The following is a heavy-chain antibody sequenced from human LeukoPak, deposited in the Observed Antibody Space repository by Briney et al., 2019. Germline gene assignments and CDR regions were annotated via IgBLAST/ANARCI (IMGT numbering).Heavy chain of an antibody. D-gene: IGHD1-26*01. CDR3: AKAYGIVGATLPY. CDR1: GFTFSSYG. CDR2: ISYDGSNK. Sequence: QPGGSLRLSCAGSGFTFSSYGMHWVRQAPGKGLEWVAVISYDGSNKYYADSVKGRFTISRDNSKNTLYLQMNSLRAEDTAVYYFAKAYGIVGATLPYWGQGTLVTVSS. J-gene: IGHJ4*02. V-gene: IGHV3-30*18.